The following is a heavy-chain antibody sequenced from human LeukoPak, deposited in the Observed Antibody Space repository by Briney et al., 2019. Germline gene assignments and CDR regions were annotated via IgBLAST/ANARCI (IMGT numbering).Heavy chain of an antibody. CDR2: ISYDGSNK. CDR3: AREGPHYDSLDY. V-gene: IGHV3-30*04. Sequence: GKSLRLSCAASGFTFSSYAMHWVRQAPGKGLDWVAVISYDGSNKYYADSVKGRFTISRDNSKNTLYLQMNSLRAGDTAVYYCAREGPHYDSLDYWGQGTLVTVSS. D-gene: IGHD3-22*01. CDR1: GFTFSSYA. J-gene: IGHJ4*02.